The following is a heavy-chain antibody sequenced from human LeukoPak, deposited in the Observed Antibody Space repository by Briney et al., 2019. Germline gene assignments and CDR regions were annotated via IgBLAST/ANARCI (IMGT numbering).Heavy chain of an antibody. CDR1: GFTFSSYA. Sequence: GGSLRLSCAASGFTFSSYAMTWVRQAPGKGLEWVSAISGSGGSTYYADSVKGRFTISRDNSKNTLYLQMNSLRAEDTAVYYCAKDFSISHHVPSDYWGQGTLVTVSS. J-gene: IGHJ4*02. CDR3: AKDFSISHHVPSDY. CDR2: ISGSGGST. V-gene: IGHV3-23*01. D-gene: IGHD3-10*02.